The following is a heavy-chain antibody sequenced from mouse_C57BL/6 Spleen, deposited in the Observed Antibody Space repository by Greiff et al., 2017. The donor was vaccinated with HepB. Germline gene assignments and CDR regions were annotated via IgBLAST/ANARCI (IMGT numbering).Heavy chain of an antibody. V-gene: IGHV1-76*01. J-gene: IGHJ1*03. CDR2: IYPGSGNT. D-gene: IGHD1-1*01. CDR1: GYTFTDYY. CDR3: ARGGGSSSYWYFDV. Sequence: QVQLQQSGAELVRPGASVKLSCKASGYTFTDYYINWVKQRPGQGLEWIARIYPGSGNTYYNEKFKGKATLTAEKSSSTAYMQLSSLTSEDSAVYFCARGGGSSSYWYFDVWGTGTTVTVSS.